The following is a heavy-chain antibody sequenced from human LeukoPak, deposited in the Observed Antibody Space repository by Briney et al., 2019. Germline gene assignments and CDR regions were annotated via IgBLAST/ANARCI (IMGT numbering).Heavy chain of an antibody. Sequence: SEALSLTCTVSGGSISSSRYYWGWIRQPPGKGLECIGSIYYSGSNYYNPSLKSRVTISVDTSKNQFSLKLSSVTAADTAVYYCATSTVMTHYCFDYWAQGTLVTVSS. CDR1: GGSISSSRYY. CDR2: IYYSGSN. V-gene: IGHV4-39*01. J-gene: IGHJ4*02. CDR3: ATSTVMTHYCFDY. D-gene: IGHD4-17*01.